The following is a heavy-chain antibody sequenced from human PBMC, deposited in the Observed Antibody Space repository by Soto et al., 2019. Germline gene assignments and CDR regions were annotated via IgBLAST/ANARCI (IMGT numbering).Heavy chain of an antibody. J-gene: IGHJ5*02. CDR3: ARHTSRSSGSYYNARWFDP. D-gene: IGHD3-10*01. CDR2: IYYSGST. V-gene: IGHV4-59*08. CDR1: GGSISSYY. Sequence: SETLSLTCTVSGGSISSYYWSWIRQPPGKGLEWIGYIYYSGSTNYNPSLKSRVTISVDTSKNQFSLKLSSVTAADTAVYYCARHTSRSSGSYYNARWFDPWGQGTLVTVSS.